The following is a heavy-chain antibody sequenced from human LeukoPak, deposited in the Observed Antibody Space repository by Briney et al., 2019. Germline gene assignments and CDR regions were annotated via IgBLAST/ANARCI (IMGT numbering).Heavy chain of an antibody. CDR2: IRSKPNNYVT. CDR3: TRGSARQWLVPDAFDI. V-gene: IGHV3-73*01. CDR1: GFTFSDSA. Sequence: GGSLRLSCAASGFTFSDSAIHWVRQASGKGLEWVGRIRSKPNNYVTAYAASVKGRFTISRDDSRSIAYLQMNSLKTEDTAVYYCTRGSARQWLVPDAFDIWGQGTMVTVSS. D-gene: IGHD6-19*01. J-gene: IGHJ3*02.